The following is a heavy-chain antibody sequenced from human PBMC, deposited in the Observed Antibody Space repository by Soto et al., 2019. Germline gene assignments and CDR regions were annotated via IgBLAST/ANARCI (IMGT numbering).Heavy chain of an antibody. CDR3: AKPGTIDYYYYMDV. Sequence: EVQLVESGGGLVQPGRSLRLSCAASGFTFDDYAMHWVRQAPGKGLEWVSGISWNSGSIGYADSVKGRFTISRDNAKNSLYLQMNSLRAEDTALYYCAKPGTIDYYYYMDVWGKGTTVTVSS. V-gene: IGHV3-9*01. D-gene: IGHD1-7*01. CDR1: GFTFDDYA. J-gene: IGHJ6*03. CDR2: ISWNSGSI.